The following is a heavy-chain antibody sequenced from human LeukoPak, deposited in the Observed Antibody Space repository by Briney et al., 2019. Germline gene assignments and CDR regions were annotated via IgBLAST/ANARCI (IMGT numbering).Heavy chain of an antibody. V-gene: IGHV3-23*01. CDR2: IGGSGDKT. CDR1: GLTLSDHY. CDR3: VRRGDASSGWGDHDF. D-gene: IGHD6-19*01. J-gene: IGHJ4*02. Sequence: PGGSLRLSCTASGLTLSDHYIDWVRQAPGKGLEWVSTIGGSGDKTFYADSVKGRFTISRDNSKNMVHLQMNSLTGEDTALYYCVRRGDASSGWGDHDFWGQGALVTVSS.